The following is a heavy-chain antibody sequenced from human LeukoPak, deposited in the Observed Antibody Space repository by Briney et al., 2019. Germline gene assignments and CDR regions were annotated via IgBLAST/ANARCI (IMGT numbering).Heavy chain of an antibody. CDR2: VSGRDDST. D-gene: IGHD3-9*01. CDR3: ARAYYDILTGSPDAFDI. Sequence: GGFLRVSCAASGVPFSNYAMSRVRQAPGKGLEWVSAVSGRDDSTYYADSVKGRFTISRDNSKNTLYLQMNSLRAEDTAVYYCARAYYDILTGSPDAFDIWGQGTMVTVSS. J-gene: IGHJ3*02. CDR1: GVPFSNYA. V-gene: IGHV3-23*01.